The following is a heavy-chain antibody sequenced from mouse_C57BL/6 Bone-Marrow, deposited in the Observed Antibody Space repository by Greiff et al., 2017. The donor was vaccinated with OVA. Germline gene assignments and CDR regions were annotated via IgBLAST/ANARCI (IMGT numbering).Heavy chain of an antibody. CDR2: IAPSDSYT. V-gene: IGHV1-69*01. CDR1: GYPFTSYW. J-gene: IGHJ2*01. CDR3: AREGEYCSRDY. D-gene: IGHD1-1*01. Sequence: QVQLQQPGAELVMPGASVKLSCKASGYPFTSYWMHWVKQRPGQGLELIGEIAPSDSYTNYNHKFQGKSTLTVDKSSSTAYMQLSSLTSEDSAVDYCAREGEYCSRDYWGQGTTLTVSS.